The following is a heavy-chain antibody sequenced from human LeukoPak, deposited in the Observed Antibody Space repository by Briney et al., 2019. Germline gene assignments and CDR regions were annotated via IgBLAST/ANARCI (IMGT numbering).Heavy chain of an antibody. V-gene: IGHV4-59*01. CDR1: GGSISSYY. Sequence: SETLSLTCSVSGGSISSYYWSWIRQPPGKGLEWIGYIYYSGSTNYNPSLKSRVTISVDTSENQLSLKLSSVTAADTALYYCARAHTSSRYMDYWGQGTLVTVSS. CDR3: ARAHTSSRYMDY. J-gene: IGHJ4*02. D-gene: IGHD6-13*01. CDR2: IYYSGST.